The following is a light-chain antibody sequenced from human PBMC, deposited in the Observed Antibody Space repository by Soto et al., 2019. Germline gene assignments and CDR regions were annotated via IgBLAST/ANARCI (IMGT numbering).Light chain of an antibody. V-gene: IGLV2-14*01. CDR1: SSDVGDYNY. Sequence: QSALTQPASVSGSPGQSITISCTGSSSDVGDYNYVSWYQQHPGKVPKLMIYDVSNRPSGVSNRFSGSKSGNTASLTISGLQAEDEADYYCSSYTSRSVVFGGGTKVTVL. J-gene: IGLJ2*01. CDR3: SSYTSRSVV. CDR2: DVS.